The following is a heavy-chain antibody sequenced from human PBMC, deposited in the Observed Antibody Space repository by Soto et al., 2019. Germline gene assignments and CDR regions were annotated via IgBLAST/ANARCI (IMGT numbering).Heavy chain of an antibody. CDR2: ISTYNGDT. Sequence: QVQLVQSGPEVRKPGASVKVSCEASGYTFTTSGISWVRQVPGQGLEWMGWISTYNGDTNSAQNFQGRVLMTADPYTDPADMELMSLKSDDTAGYYCAMQGSWPYYYYGLDVWGQGTIVTVSS. CDR3: AMQGSWPYYYYGLDV. D-gene: IGHD1-26*01. J-gene: IGHJ6*02. V-gene: IGHV1-18*01. CDR1: GYTFTTSG.